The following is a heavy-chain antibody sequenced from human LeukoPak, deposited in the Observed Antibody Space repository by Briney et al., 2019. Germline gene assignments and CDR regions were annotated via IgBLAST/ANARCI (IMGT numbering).Heavy chain of an antibody. CDR2: IKPGGNEK. CDR3: ATFRFLGT. J-gene: IGHJ3*01. CDR1: VFTFNNYW. Sequence: GGSLRLSCAASVFTFNNYWMTWVRQGPGKGLEWLANIKPGGNEKYYVDSVKGRFTISRDNVKNSLYLQMNSLRAEDTAIYYCATFRFLGTWGQGTMVTVSS. D-gene: IGHD3-3*01. V-gene: IGHV3-7*03.